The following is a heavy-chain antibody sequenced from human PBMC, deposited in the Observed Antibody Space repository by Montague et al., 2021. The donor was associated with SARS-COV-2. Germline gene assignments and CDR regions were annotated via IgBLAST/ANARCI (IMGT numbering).Heavy chain of an antibody. CDR3: AADSVGLGGRGY. V-gene: IGHV4-4*07. J-gene: IGHJ4*02. Sequence: SETLSLTCTVTGGSINDNYYWRWRRQSPGKGLEWIGLNGYSDFSPTPCVRVTISVDPYRTQFSLKLTSVTAADTAVYYCAADSVGLGGRGYWGQGTLVTVSS. D-gene: IGHD3-16*01. CDR1: GGSINDNYY. CDR2: NGYS.